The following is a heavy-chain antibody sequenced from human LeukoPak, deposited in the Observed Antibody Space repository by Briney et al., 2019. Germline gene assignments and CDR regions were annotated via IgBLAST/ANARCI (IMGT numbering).Heavy chain of an antibody. CDR2: IYYSGST. V-gene: IGHV4-59*01. J-gene: IGHJ6*04. D-gene: IGHD6-13*01. Sequence: SETLSLTCTVSGGSISNYLWSWIRQPPGKGLEWIGYIYYSGSTNYNPSLKSRVTISVDTSKNQFSLKLSSVTAADTAVYYCAGSSWSTYYYYHGMDVWGKGTTVTVSS. CDR3: AGSSWSTYYYYHGMDV. CDR1: GGSISNYL.